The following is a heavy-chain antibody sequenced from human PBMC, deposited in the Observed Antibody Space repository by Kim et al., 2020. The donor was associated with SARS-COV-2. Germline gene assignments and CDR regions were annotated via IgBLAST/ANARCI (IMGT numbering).Heavy chain of an antibody. Sequence: VKGRFTISRDNSDNTLYLQMSSLRAEDTAVYYCAKGLLWFGELLGSFDSWGQGTLVTVSS. CDR3: AKGLLWFGELLGSFDS. D-gene: IGHD3-10*01. J-gene: IGHJ4*02. V-gene: IGHV3-23*01.